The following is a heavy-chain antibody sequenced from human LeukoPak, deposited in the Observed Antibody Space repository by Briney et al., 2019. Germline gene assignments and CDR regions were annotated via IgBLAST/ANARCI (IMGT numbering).Heavy chain of an antibody. CDR3: ARLPSH. J-gene: IGHJ4*02. Sequence: PLETPSLTCTVSGGSLSTFDWSWVRQPPGKEPEWIGNISDRGGATYNPSLKSRVTMSIDTSKTHFSLKLNSVTAADTAVYYCARLPSHWGQGTLVIVSS. V-gene: IGHV4-59*08. CDR2: ISDRGGA. CDR1: GGSLSTFD.